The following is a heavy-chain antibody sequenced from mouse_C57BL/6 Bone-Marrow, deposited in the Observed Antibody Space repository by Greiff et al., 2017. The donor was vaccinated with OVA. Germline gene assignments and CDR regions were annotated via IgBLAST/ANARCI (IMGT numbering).Heavy chain of an antibody. V-gene: IGHV5-17*01. D-gene: IGHD4-1*01. CDR3: ARDLTGRDY. CDR1: GFTFSDYG. Sequence: DVMLVESGGGLVKPGGSLKLSCAASGFTFSDYGMHWVRQAPEQGLEWVAYISSGSSTIYYADKVKGRFTLSRDNAKNTLFLQLTSLRSEDTAMYYRARDLTGRDYWGQGTTLTVSA. J-gene: IGHJ2*01. CDR2: ISSGSSTI.